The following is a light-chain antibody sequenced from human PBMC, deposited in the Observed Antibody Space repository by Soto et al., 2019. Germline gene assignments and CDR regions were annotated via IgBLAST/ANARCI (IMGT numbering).Light chain of an antibody. CDR3: QKYNSAPWT. CDR2: AAS. V-gene: IGKV1-27*01. J-gene: IGKJ1*01. Sequence: DIQMTQSPSSLSASVGDRVTISCRASQGISNYLAWYQQKPGKVPKLLIYAASTLRSGVPSRFSGSGSGTDFTLTISSLQPDDVATYYCQKYNSAPWTFGQGTKVEIK. CDR1: QGISNY.